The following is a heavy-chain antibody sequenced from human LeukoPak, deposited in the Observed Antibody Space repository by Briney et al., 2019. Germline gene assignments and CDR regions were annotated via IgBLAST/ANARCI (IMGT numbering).Heavy chain of an antibody. CDR3: ARGRYSYGYVIYYYGMDV. V-gene: IGHV4-34*01. CDR1: GGSFSGYY. J-gene: IGHJ6*02. D-gene: IGHD5-18*01. Sequence: SETLSLTYAVYGGSFSGYYWSWIRQPPGKGLEWIGEINHSGSTNYNPSLKSRVTISVDTSKNQFSLKLSSVTAADTAVYYCARGRYSYGYVIYYYGMDVWGQGTTVTVSS. CDR2: INHSGST.